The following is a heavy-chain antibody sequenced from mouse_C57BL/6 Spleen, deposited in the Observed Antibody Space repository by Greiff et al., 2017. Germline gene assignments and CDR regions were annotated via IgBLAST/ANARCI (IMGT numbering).Heavy chain of an antibody. D-gene: IGHD1-2*01. CDR2: IDPSDSYT. V-gene: IGHV1-50*01. CDR3: ARRGDHYYGP. J-gene: IGHJ2*01. Sequence: VQLQQSGAELVKPGASVKLSCKASGYTFTSYWMQWVKQRPGQGLEWIGEIDPSDSYTNYNQKFKGKATLTVDTSSSTAYMQLSSLTSEDSAVYYCARRGDHYYGPWGQGTTLTVSS. CDR1: GYTFTSYW.